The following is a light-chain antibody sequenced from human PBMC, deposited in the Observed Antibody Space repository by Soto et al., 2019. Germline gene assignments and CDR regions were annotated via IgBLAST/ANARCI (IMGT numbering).Light chain of an antibody. Sequence: DIQMTQSPSSLSASEGDRVTITCQASQDISNYLNWYQQKPGRAPKLLIFDASSLQSEFPPRFSGSGSGTDFTLTINSLQPEDFATYYCQQSSSIPWTFGQGTKVEIK. CDR3: QQSSSIPWT. V-gene: IGKV1-39*01. J-gene: IGKJ1*01. CDR2: DAS. CDR1: QDISNY.